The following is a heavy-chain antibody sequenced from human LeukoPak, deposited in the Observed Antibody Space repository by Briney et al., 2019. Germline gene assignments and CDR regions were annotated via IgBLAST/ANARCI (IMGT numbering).Heavy chain of an antibody. CDR3: AKDSSSSWYHKYFDY. V-gene: IGHV3-23*01. J-gene: IGHJ4*02. D-gene: IGHD6-13*01. CDR2: ISGSGGST. CDR1: GFTFSSYA. Sequence: HPGGSLRLSCAASGFTFSSYAMSWVRQAPGKGLEWVSAISGSGGSTYYADSVKGRFTISRDNSKNTLYLQMNSLRAEDTAVYYCAKDSSSSWYHKYFDYWGQGTLVTVSS.